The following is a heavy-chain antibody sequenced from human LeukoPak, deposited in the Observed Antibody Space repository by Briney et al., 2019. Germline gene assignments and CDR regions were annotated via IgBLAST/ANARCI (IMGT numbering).Heavy chain of an antibody. V-gene: IGHV1-46*01. CDR3: ARCPSYYYDSSGYYPVRDAFDI. Sequence: GASVTVSCKASGYTFTSYYMHWVRQAPGQGLEWMGIINPSGGSTSYAQKFQGRVTMTRDTSTSTVYMELSSLRSEDTAVYYCARCPSYYYDSSGYYPVRDAFDIWGQGTMVTVSA. D-gene: IGHD3-22*01. J-gene: IGHJ3*02. CDR2: INPSGGST. CDR1: GYTFTSYY.